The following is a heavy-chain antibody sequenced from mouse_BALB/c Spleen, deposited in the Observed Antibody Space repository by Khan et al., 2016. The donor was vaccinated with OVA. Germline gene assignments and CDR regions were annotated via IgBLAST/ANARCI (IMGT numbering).Heavy chain of an antibody. V-gene: IGHV3-2*02. Sequence: EVQLVETGPGLVKPSQSLSLTCTVTGYSITSDYAWNWIRQFPGNKLEWMGYISYSGNTKYNPSLKSRISITRDTSKNQFFLQLNFVTIEDTATYYCARIQAGDFDYWGQGTTLTVSS. D-gene: IGHD3-2*02. CDR3: ARIQAGDFDY. J-gene: IGHJ2*01. CDR2: ISYSGNT. CDR1: GYSITSDYA.